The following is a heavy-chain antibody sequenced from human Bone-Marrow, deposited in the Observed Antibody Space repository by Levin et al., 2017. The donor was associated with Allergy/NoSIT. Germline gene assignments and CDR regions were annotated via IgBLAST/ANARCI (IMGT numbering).Heavy chain of an antibody. J-gene: IGHJ4*03. D-gene: IGHD2-2*01. CDR1: GFTFGNFW. CDR2: INEDGSER. CDR3: VRDSLRWRTSHSGFDV. Sequence: PGGSLRLSCAGSGFTFGNFWMSWVRQAPGKGLEWVANINEDGSERVYVDSVKGRFTVSRDTDGNSLSLQMNNLRVEDTAIYYCVRDSLRWRTSHSGFDVWGQGALVTVSS. V-gene: IGHV3-7*01.